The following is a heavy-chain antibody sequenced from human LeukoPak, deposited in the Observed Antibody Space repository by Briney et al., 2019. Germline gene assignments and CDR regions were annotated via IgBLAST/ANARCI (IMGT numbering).Heavy chain of an antibody. J-gene: IGHJ4*02. D-gene: IGHD5-18*01. V-gene: IGHV3-48*04. CDR3: AAGKLDTAMPPFDY. Sequence: GGSLRLSCAASGFTFSSYSMNWVRQAPGKGLEWVSYISSSSSTIYYADSVKGRFTISRDNAKNSLYLQMNSLRAEDTAVYYCAAGKLDTAMPPFDYWGQGTLVTVSS. CDR2: ISSSSSTI. CDR1: GFTFSSYS.